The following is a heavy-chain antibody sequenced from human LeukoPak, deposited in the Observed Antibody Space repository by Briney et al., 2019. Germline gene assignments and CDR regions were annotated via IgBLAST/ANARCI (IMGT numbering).Heavy chain of an antibody. Sequence: ASVKVSFNASGYSFTTYGISWVRQPHGQGLERMGWIGAYNGNTNYAQKLQGRVTMTPDTSTSTAYMELRSLRSDDTSVYYCARGKASQSTNYFDYWGQGTLVTVSS. D-gene: IGHD5/OR15-5a*01. CDR1: GYSFTTYG. CDR3: ARGKASQSTNYFDY. J-gene: IGHJ4*02. CDR2: IGAYNGNT. V-gene: IGHV1-18*01.